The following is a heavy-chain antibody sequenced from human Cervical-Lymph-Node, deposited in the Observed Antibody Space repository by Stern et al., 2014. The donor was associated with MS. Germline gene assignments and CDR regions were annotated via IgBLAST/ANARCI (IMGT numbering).Heavy chain of an antibody. V-gene: IGHV1-2*02. CDR2: INCNTGDT. CDR1: GYNFTAFY. Sequence: VQLVQSGAEVKKPGASVKVSCKASGYNFTAFYIDWVRQAPGQGLEWMGRINCNTGDTHYAQKLQGRVTRTRDTSVSTVYMELSGLTSDDTAVYYCARGTRGFDVWGQGTTVTVSS. D-gene: IGHD5-12*01. CDR3: ARGTRGFDV. J-gene: IGHJ6*02.